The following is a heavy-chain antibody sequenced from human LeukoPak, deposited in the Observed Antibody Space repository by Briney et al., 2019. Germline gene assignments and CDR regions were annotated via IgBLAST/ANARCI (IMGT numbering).Heavy chain of an antibody. CDR3: GRLGYTYGPFDN. Sequence: PGGSLRLSCTASGFTFSSFEMNWVRQAPGKGLEWVSYITSSGSAIYYADSVKGRFTISRDNAKNSLYLQMNRLRAEDTAVYYCGRLGYTYGPFDNWGQGTLVTVSS. J-gene: IGHJ4*02. CDR2: ITSSGSAI. CDR1: GFTFSSFE. V-gene: IGHV3-48*03. D-gene: IGHD5-18*01.